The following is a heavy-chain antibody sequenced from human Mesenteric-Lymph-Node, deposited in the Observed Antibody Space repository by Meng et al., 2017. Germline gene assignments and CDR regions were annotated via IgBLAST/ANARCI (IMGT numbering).Heavy chain of an antibody. CDR3: WREFAKSNWDYTYFEH. J-gene: IGHJ4*02. Sequence: GESLKISCAASGFTFSSYGMHWVRQAPGKGLEWVAVISYSGSTKYYADSVKGRFTISRDDSKRMQLLQMNSLRTEDTDVYYCWREFAKSNWDYTYFEHWGQGTLVTVSS. CDR2: ISYSGSTK. CDR1: GFTFSSYG. V-gene: IGHV3-30*03. D-gene: IGHD1-7*01.